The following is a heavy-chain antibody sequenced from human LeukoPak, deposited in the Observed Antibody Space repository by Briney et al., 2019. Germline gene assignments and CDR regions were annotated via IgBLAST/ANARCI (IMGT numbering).Heavy chain of an antibody. CDR1: GGSFSGYY. V-gene: IGHV4-59*08. CDR2: IYSSGST. Sequence: SETLSLTCAVYGGSFSGYYWSWIRQPPGKGLEWIGYIYSSGSTNYNPSLKSRVTISVDTSKNQFSLKLSSVTAADTAVYYCARHSGSGWASPFDYWGQGTLVTVSS. J-gene: IGHJ4*02. D-gene: IGHD6-19*01. CDR3: ARHSGSGWASPFDY.